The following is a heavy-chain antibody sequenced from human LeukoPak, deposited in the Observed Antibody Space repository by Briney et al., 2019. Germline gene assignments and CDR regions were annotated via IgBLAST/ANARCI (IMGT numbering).Heavy chain of an antibody. V-gene: IGHV4-59*01. Sequence: PSETLSLTCTASSGSIISDYWSWIRHPPPKRLEWIWDIYYSRSSGNTNYNHSLKSRATILVDASKKQFSLKLRSVTAADTAVYYCGRARVFYYYGMDVWGQGTTVTVSS. J-gene: IGHJ6*02. CDR3: GRARVFYYYGMDV. D-gene: IGHD3-16*01. CDR2: IYYSRSSGNT. CDR1: SGSIISDY.